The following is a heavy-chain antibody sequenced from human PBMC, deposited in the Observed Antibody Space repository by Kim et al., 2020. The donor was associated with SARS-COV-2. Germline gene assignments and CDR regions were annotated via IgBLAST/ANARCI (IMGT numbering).Heavy chain of an antibody. V-gene: IGHV3-23*01. D-gene: IGHD2-15*01. CDR3: AKVDGYCRCGSCYPLGWSFDY. CDR1: GFTFSSYA. Sequence: GGSLRLSCAASGFTFSSYAMSWVRQAPGKGLEWVSAISGSGGSTYYADSVKGRFTISRDNTKNTLYLQMNNLRAEDTAVYYCAKVDGYCRCGSCYPLGWSFDYWGQGTLVTVSS. J-gene: IGHJ4*02. CDR2: ISGSGGST.